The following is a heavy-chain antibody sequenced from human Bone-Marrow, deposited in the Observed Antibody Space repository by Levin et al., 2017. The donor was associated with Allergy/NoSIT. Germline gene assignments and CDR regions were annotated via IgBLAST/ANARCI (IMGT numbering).Heavy chain of an antibody. D-gene: IGHD2-21*02. J-gene: IGHJ4*02. CDR2: IKQDGSEQ. V-gene: IGHV3-7*01. CDR1: GFIFGAYW. Sequence: PGESLKISCAGSGFIFGAYWMTWVRQAPGKGLEWVANIKQDGSEQYYVDSVKGRFTIARDNAKNSLYLQMNSLRAEDTAVYYCARDSRHIVVVTAIGGSGLDYWGQGTLVSVSS. CDR3: ARDSRHIVVVTAIGGSGLDY.